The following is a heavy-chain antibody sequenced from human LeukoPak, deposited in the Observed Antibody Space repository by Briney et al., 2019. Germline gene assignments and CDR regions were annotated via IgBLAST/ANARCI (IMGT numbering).Heavy chain of an antibody. CDR3: ARVPEYYDILTGYYHTYYFDY. CDR1: GYTFTGYY. J-gene: IGHJ4*02. D-gene: IGHD3-9*01. CDR2: INPNSGGT. Sequence: GASVKVSCKASGYTFTGYYMHWGRQAPGQGLEWMGWINPNSGGTNYAQKFQGRVTMTRDTSISTAYMELSRLRSDDTAVYYCARVPEYYDILTGYYHTYYFDYWGQGTLVTVSS. V-gene: IGHV1-2*02.